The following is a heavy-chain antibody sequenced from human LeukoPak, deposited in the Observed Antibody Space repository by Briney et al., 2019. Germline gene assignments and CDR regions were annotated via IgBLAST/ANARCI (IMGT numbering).Heavy chain of an antibody. CDR1: VYTFTGYY. J-gene: IGHJ4*02. CDR3: ARDPPDDY. CDR2: INPNSGGT. Sequence: ASVKVSCKTSVYTFTGYYMHWVRQAPGQGLEWMGWINPNSGGTNYAQKFQDRVTMTRDTSIRTAFMELSRLRSDDTAVYYCARDPPDDYWGQGTLVTVSS. V-gene: IGHV1-2*02.